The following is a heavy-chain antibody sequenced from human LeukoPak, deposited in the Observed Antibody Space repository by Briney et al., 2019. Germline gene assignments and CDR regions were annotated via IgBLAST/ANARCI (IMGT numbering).Heavy chain of an antibody. CDR1: GYIFSDYW. J-gene: IGHJ4*02. V-gene: IGHV1-2*02. CDR2: IDPASGIT. Sequence: GASVKVSCKASGYIFSDYWIHWVRQAPGRGLECLGWIDPASGITNQPQKFQGRITVTRDTSASTVYMDLTGLTTDDTALYYCARVGAPGGLRPYHYYYWGQGTLVTVSS. D-gene: IGHD3-16*01. CDR3: ARVGAPGGLRPYHYYY.